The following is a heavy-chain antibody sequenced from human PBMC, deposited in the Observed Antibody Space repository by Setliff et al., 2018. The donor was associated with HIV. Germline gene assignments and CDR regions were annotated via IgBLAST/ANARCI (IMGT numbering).Heavy chain of an antibody. CDR3: ATGYYYDSKRAFDF. V-gene: IGHV3-33*01. CDR1: GFTFSNYG. CDR2: TNEDGSEQ. D-gene: IGHD3-22*01. Sequence: CAASGFTFSNYGVHWVRQAPGKGLEWVANTNEDGSEQYYVDSVKGRFTISRDSSKNTLYLQMNSLRAEDTAVYHCATGYYYDSKRAFDFWGQGTMVTVSS. J-gene: IGHJ3*01.